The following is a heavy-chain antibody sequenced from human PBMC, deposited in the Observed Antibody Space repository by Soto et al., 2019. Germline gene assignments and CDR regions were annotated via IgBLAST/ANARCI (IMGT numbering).Heavy chain of an antibody. CDR2: IYWDDDK. CDR3: AHIPNYYQYAWFDP. J-gene: IGHJ5*02. D-gene: IGHD3-16*01. V-gene: IGHV2-5*02. Sequence: QITLKESGPPLVKPTQTLTLTCTFSGFSLTTRGVGVGWIRQPPGKALECLALIYWDDDKRYSPSQQSRLSNXKXTXXSQLVLTMTNVDPVDTATYYCAHIPNYYQYAWFDPWGQGTLVPVSS. CDR1: GFSLTTRGVG.